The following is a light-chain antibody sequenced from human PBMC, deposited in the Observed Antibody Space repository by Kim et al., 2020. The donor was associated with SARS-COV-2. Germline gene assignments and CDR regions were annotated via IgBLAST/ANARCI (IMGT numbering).Light chain of an antibody. CDR3: QQYGSSPLT. CDR1: QSVTSNY. Sequence: EIVLTQSPGTLSWSPGERATLSCRASQSVTSNYLAWYQQKPGQAPRLLINGASSGATGIPDRFSGSGSGTDFTLTITRLEPEDFAVYYCQQYGSSPLTFGGGTKVDIK. J-gene: IGKJ4*01. V-gene: IGKV3-20*01. CDR2: GAS.